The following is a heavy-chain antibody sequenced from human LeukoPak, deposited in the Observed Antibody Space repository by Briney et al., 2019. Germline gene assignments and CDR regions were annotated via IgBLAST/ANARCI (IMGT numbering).Heavy chain of an antibody. CDR2: ISGYNGNK. J-gene: IGHJ6*02. V-gene: IGHV1-18*01. CDR1: GYTFTSYA. CDR3: ARADFWSGYSYYYYGMDV. Sequence: ASVKLSCKASGYTFTSYAISWVRQAPGQGLEWMGWISGYNGNKNYAQKLQGRVTMTTDTSTSTAYMELRSLRSDDTAVYYCARADFWSGYSYYYYGMDVWGQGTTVTVSS. D-gene: IGHD3-3*01.